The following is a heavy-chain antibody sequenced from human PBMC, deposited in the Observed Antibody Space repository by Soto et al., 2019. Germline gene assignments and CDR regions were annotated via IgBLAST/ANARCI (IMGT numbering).Heavy chain of an antibody. D-gene: IGHD4-4*01. J-gene: IGHJ5*02. V-gene: IGHV3-49*03. Sequence: GGSLRLSCTTSGFIFGDYAMSWFRQAPGKGLEWVGFIRSKAYGGTTEYAASVKGRFTISRDDSKSIAYLHMNSLEIEDTAVYYCSRENSRWFDPWGQGTLVTVSS. CDR2: IRSKAYGGTT. CDR3: SRENSRWFDP. CDR1: GFIFGDYA.